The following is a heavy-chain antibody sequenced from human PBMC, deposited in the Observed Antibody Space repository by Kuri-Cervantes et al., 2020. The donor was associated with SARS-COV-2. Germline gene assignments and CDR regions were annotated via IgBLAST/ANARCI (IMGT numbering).Heavy chain of an antibody. CDR2: ISGSGGST. J-gene: IGHJ5*02. D-gene: IGHD1-7*01. Sequence: LSLTCAASGFTFSSYAMSWVRQAPGKGLEWVSAISGSGGSTYYADSVKGRFTISRDNSKNTLYLQMNSLRAEDTAVYYCARDPKLGLPPAWGQGTLVTVSS. CDR1: GFTFSSYA. V-gene: IGHV3-23*01. CDR3: ARDPKLGLPPA.